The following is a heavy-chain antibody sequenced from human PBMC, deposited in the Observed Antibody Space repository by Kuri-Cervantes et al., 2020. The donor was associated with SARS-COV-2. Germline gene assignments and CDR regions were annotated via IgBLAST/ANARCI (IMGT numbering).Heavy chain of an antibody. V-gene: IGHV4-30-2*01. J-gene: IGHJ6*02. CDR3: AREFHDFWSGYYGPYYFYAMDV. Sequence: LRLSCAVSGGSISSGGYSWSWIRQPPGKGLEWIGYIYHSGSTYYNPSLKSRVTISVDRSKNQFSLKLSSVTAADTAVYYCAREFHDFWSGYYGPYYFYAMDVWGQGTTVTVSS. CDR1: GGSISSGGYS. D-gene: IGHD3-3*01. CDR2: IYHSGST.